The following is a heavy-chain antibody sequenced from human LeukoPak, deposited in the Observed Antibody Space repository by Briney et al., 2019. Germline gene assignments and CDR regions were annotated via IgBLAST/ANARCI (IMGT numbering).Heavy chain of an antibody. CDR1: GYTFTSYG. CDR3: AGDHCSSTSCNTDYYYYYYGMDV. D-gene: IGHD2-2*01. CDR2: ISAYNGDT. J-gene: IGHJ6*02. Sequence: ASVKVSCKASGYTFTSYGIIWVRQAPGQGLEWMGWISAYNGDTNYAQKLQGRVTMATDTSTSTAYMELRSLRSDDTAVYYCAGDHCSSTSCNTDYYYYYYGMDVWGQGTTVTVSS. V-gene: IGHV1-18*01.